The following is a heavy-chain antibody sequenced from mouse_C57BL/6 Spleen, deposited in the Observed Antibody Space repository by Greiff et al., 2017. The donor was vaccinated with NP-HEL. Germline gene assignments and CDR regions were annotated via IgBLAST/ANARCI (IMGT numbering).Heavy chain of an antibody. V-gene: IGHV5-4*01. CDR2: ISDGGSYT. D-gene: IGHD2-1*01. CDR1: GFTFSSYA. Sequence: EVQLVESGGGLVKPGGSLKLSCAASGFTFSSYAMSWVRQTPEKRLEWVATISDGGSYTYYPDNVKGRCTISRDNAKNNLYLQMSHLKSEDTAMYYCARDPGNLYYFDYWGQGTTLTVSS. J-gene: IGHJ2*01. CDR3: ARDPGNLYYFDY.